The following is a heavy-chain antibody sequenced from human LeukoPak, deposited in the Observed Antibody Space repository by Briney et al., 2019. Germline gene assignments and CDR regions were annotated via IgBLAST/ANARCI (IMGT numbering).Heavy chain of an antibody. D-gene: IGHD6-13*01. CDR1: GFTFDDYA. CDR2: IYGDGGST. CDR3: AKASITAAGTFLGF. J-gene: IGHJ4*02. V-gene: IGHV3-43*02. Sequence: GGSLRLSCAASGFTFDDYAMHWVRQAPGKGLEWVSLIYGDGGSTYYADSVKGRFTISRDNSKNSLYLQMNSLRTEDTALYHCAKASITAAGTFLGFWGQGTLVTVSS.